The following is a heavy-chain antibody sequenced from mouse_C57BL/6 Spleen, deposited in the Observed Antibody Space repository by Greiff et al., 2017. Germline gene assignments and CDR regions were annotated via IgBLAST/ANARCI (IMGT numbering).Heavy chain of an antibody. CDR3: ARESEHGCYFDY. CDR1: GYTFTDYN. D-gene: IGHD2-2*01. V-gene: IGHV1-18*01. CDR2: INPNNGGT. J-gene: IGHJ2*01. Sequence: EVQLQQSGPELVKPGASVKIPCKASGYTFTDYNMDWVKQSHGKSLEWIGDINPNNGGTIYNQKFKGKATLTVDKSSSTAYMELRSLTSEDTAVYYCARESEHGCYFDYWGQGTTLTVSS.